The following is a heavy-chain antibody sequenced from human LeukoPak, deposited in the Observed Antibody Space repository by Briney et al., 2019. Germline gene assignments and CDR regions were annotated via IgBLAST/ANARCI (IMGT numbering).Heavy chain of an antibody. J-gene: IGHJ4*02. CDR1: GFTFSNHW. V-gene: IGHV3-7*01. CDR3: AKDDFWSGYYDY. D-gene: IGHD3-3*01. Sequence: GGSLRLSCEVSGFTFSNHWMSWVRQAPGKGLGWVANIKPDGSDKYYVESVKGRFTISRDNGKNSLYLQMKNMRADDTAVYYCAKDDFWSGYYDYWGQGTLVTVSS. CDR2: IKPDGSDK.